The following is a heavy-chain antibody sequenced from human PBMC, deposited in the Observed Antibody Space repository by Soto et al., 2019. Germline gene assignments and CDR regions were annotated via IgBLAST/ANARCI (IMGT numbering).Heavy chain of an antibody. CDR1: GFTISNTW. J-gene: IGHJ5*02. CDR2: IKSKSDGETI. CDR3: TTGGYDH. D-gene: IGHD5-12*01. V-gene: IGHV3-15*01. Sequence: EVQLVESGGGLVKPGESLRLSCAASGFTISNTWMSWVRQAPGKGVEWVGRIKSKSDGETIAYAAPVKGRFIILRDDSKGTLYLEMNDLITEDTAVYYCTTGGYDHWGQGTLVTVSS.